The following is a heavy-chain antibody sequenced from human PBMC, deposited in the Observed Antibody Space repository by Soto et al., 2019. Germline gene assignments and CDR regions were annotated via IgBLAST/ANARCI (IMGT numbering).Heavy chain of an antibody. V-gene: IGHV3-11*03. J-gene: IGHJ4*02. CDR1: GFTFSDYY. CDR2: ISSSISYT. CDR3: ASNSYGYIFYDY. D-gene: IGHD5-18*01. Sequence: GGSLRLSCAASGFTFSDYYMSWIRQAPGKGLEWVSYISSSISYTNYADSVKGRFTISRDNAKNSLYLQMNSLRVEDTAVYYCASNSYGYIFYDYWGQGTLVTVSS.